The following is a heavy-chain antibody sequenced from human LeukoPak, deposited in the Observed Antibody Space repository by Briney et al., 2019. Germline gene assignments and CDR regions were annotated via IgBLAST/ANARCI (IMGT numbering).Heavy chain of an antibody. D-gene: IGHD6-19*01. J-gene: IGHJ5*02. CDR2: IYYSGST. Sequence: SETLSLTCSVSGGSISSLYWSWIRQPPGKGLEWIGYIYYSGSTNYNPSLKSRVTISVDTSKNQFSLKLSSVTAADTAVYYCARLKEAVALNWFDPWGQGTLVTVSS. CDR1: GGSISSLY. V-gene: IGHV4-59*01. CDR3: ARLKEAVALNWFDP.